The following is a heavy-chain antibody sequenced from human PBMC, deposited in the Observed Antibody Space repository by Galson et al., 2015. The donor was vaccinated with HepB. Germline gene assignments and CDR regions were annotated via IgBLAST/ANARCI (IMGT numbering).Heavy chain of an antibody. CDR1: GFTFSSYA. V-gene: IGHV3-23*01. J-gene: IGHJ4*02. CDR2: ISGSGGST. D-gene: IGHD3-22*01. CDR3: AKDAESSGPWNYYDSSGFDY. Sequence: SLRLSCAASGFTFSSYAMSWVRQAPGKGLEWVSAISGSGGSTYYADSVKGRFTISRDNSKNTLYLQMNSLRAEDTAVHYCAKDAESSGPWNYYDSSGFDYWGQGTLVTVSS.